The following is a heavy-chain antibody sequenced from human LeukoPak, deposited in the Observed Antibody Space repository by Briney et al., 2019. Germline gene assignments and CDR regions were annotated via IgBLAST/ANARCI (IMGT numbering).Heavy chain of an antibody. V-gene: IGHV1-8*01. CDR1: GYTFTSYD. J-gene: IGHJ6*03. D-gene: IGHD3-3*01. CDR2: MNPNSGNT. CDR3: ARGGPPTESYYDFWSGYYGSYYYYYMDV. Sequence: ASVKVSCKASGYTFTSYDINWVRQATGQGLEWMGWMNPNSGNTGYAQKFQGRVTMTRNTSISTAYMELSSLRSEDTAVYYCARGGPPTESYYDFWSGYYGSYYYYYMDVWGKGTTVTVSS.